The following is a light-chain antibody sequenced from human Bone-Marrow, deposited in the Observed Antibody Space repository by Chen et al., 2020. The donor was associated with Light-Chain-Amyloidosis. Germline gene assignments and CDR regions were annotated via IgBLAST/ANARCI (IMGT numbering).Light chain of an antibody. CDR1: RGSIATNY. CDR2: EDD. Sequence: NFMLTQPHTVSESPGKTVIIPCTRRRGSIATNYVQWYQQRPGSSPTTVIYEDDQRPSGVPARFSGAIDSSSNSASLTSSGLKTEDEADYYCQSYQGSSQGVFGGGTKLTVL. J-gene: IGLJ3*02. CDR3: QSYQGSSQGV. V-gene: IGLV6-57*01.